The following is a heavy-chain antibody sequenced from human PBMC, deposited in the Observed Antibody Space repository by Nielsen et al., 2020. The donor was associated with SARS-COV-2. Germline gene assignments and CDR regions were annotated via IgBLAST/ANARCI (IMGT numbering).Heavy chain of an antibody. CDR1: GDSVSSHDW. D-gene: IGHD2-2*02. Sequence: SETLSLTCAVSGDSVSSHDWWTWVRPSPGQGLEWIGEVSHSGSTNYSPSLKSRVTLSMDKSRRQFSLRLASVSAADTAVYFCARGHLVVVPSPILGLGPFFYSFYLDVWGKGTTVTVSS. CDR2: VSHSGST. J-gene: IGHJ6*03. V-gene: IGHV4-4*02. CDR3: ARGHLVVVPSPILGLGPFFYSFYLDV.